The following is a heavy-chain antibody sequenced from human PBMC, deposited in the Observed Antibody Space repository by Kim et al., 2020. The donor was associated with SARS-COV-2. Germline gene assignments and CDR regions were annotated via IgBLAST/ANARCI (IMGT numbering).Heavy chain of an antibody. Sequence: GGSLRLSCVASGFTFTTYGMSWVRQAPGKGLEWVSVISVSGQSTYYLDSVKGRFTVSRDNSKNTVYLHMNGLTADDTAIYFCAKRRTSGWLREDFDFRGQGTLVTVSS. D-gene: IGHD6-19*01. V-gene: IGHV3-23*01. CDR2: ISVSGQST. J-gene: IGHJ4*02. CDR3: AKRRTSGWLREDFDF. CDR1: GFTFTTYG.